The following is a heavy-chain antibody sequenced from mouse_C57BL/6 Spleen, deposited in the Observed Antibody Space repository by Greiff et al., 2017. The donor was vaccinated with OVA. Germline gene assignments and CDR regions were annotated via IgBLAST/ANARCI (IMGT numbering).Heavy chain of an antibody. D-gene: IGHD1-1*01. V-gene: IGHV1-72*01. J-gene: IGHJ2*01. CDR2: IDPNSGGT. Sequence: QVQLQQSGAELVKPGASVKLSCKASGYTFTSYWMHWVKQRPGRGLEWIGRIDPNSGGTKYNEKFKSKATLTVDKPSSTAYMQLSSLTSEDAAVYYCASLFITTVEDFDYWGQGTTLTVSS. CDR3: ASLFITTVEDFDY. CDR1: GYTFTSYW.